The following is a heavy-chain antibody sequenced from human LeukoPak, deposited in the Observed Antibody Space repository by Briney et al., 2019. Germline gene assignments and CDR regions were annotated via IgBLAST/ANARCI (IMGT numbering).Heavy chain of an antibody. Sequence: ASVKVSCKASGYTFTGYYMHWVRQAPGQGLEWMGWINPNSGGTNYAQKFQGRVTMTRDTSISTAYMELSRLRSDDTAVYYCARPRVELWFGESDYYFDYWGQGTLVTVSS. V-gene: IGHV1-2*02. CDR2: INPNSGGT. CDR1: GYTFTGYY. J-gene: IGHJ4*02. CDR3: ARPRVELWFGESDYYFDY. D-gene: IGHD3-10*01.